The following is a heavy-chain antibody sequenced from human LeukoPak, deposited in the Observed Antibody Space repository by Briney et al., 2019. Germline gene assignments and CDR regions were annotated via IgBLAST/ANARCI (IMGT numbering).Heavy chain of an antibody. CDR3: ARDVVRVH. V-gene: IGHV3-21*04. J-gene: IGHJ4*02. Sequence: GGSLRLSCAASGFTFSSYSMNWVRQAPGKGLEWVSSISGSSSYIYYADSVKGRFTTSRDNAKNSLYLQMNSLRAEDTAVYYCARDVVRVHWGQGTLVTVSS. CDR2: ISGSSSYI. D-gene: IGHD3-10*01. CDR1: GFTFSSYS.